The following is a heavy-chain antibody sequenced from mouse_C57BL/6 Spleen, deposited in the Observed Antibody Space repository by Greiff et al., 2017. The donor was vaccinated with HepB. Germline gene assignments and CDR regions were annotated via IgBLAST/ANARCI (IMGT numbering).Heavy chain of an antibody. D-gene: IGHD2-2*01. J-gene: IGHJ2*01. V-gene: IGHV1-55*01. Sequence: QVQLQQSGAELVKPGASVKMSCKASGYTFTSYWITWVKQRPGQGLEWIGDIYPGSGSTNYNEKFKSKATLTVDTSSSTAYMQLSSLTSEDSAVYYCARWGRGVTTAGDFDYWGQGTTLTVSS. CDR1: GYTFTSYW. CDR3: ARWGRGVTTAGDFDY. CDR2: IYPGSGST.